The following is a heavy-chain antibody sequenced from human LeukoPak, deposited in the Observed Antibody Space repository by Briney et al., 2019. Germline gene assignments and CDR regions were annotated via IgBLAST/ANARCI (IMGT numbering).Heavy chain of an antibody. CDR3: ARERDRVIDY. J-gene: IGHJ4*02. CDR2: ITWDGGST. D-gene: IGHD5-12*01. Sequence: GGSLRLSCDASGFRFDDYSMHWVRQRPGKDLQCVSLITWDGGSTFYVDSVKGRFTISRDNSRESLSLQMNGLRTDDTGLYYFARERDRVIDYWGQGTLVTVSS. CDR1: GFRFDDYS. V-gene: IGHV3-43*01.